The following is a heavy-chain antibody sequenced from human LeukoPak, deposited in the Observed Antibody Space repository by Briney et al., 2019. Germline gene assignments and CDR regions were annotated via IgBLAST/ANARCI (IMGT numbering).Heavy chain of an antibody. J-gene: IGHJ4*02. CDR3: AGPGIAVAGIDY. CDR2: ISGSGGST. Sequence: GGSLRLSCAASGFTFSSYAMSWVRQAPGKGLEWVSAISGSGGSTYYTDSVKGRFTISRDNSKNTLYLQMNSLRAEDTAVYYCAGPGIAVAGIDYWGQGTLVTVSS. V-gene: IGHV3-23*01. D-gene: IGHD6-19*01. CDR1: GFTFSSYA.